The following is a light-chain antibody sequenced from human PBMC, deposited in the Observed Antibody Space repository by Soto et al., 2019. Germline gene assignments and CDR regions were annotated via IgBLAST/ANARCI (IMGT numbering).Light chain of an antibody. CDR3: QQYGSSPFT. CDR2: GAS. J-gene: IGKJ3*01. V-gene: IGKV3-20*01. Sequence: EIVLTQSPGTLSLSPGERATLSCRASQSVSSSYLAWYQQKPGQAPWLLIYGASSRATGIPDRFSGSGSGTEFTLTISRLEPEDSALYYCQQYGSSPFTFGPGTQVDIK. CDR1: QSVSSSY.